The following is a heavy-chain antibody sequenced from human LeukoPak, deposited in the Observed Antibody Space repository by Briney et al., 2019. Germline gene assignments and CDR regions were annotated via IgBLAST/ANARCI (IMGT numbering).Heavy chain of an antibody. V-gene: IGHV3-9*03. CDR3: AKGYSYSYKYYFDY. CDR2: ISWNSGTI. Sequence: GGSLGLSCAASGFTFDDYAMHWVRQAPGKGLEWVSGISWNSGTIGYADSVKGRFTISRDNAKNSLYLQMNSLRAEDMALYYCAKGYSYSYKYYFDYWGQGTLVTVSS. CDR1: GFTFDDYA. J-gene: IGHJ4*02. D-gene: IGHD5-18*01.